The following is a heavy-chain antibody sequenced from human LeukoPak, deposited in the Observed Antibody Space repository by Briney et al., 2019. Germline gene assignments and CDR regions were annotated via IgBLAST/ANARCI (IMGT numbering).Heavy chain of an antibody. CDR3: AAGVVAADCYYNCYMDV. V-gene: IGHV3-21*01. Sequence: GESLRQACSFYGFTLRSHRITWVRQAPGRGLERVPSISSSSCYISNADSMKGRFSMSRENGTNSLYLQMNSLRGEDTAVYYCAAGVVAADCYYNCYMDVWGKGSTVTVYS. D-gene: IGHD2-15*01. CDR2: ISSSSCYI. J-gene: IGHJ6*03. CDR1: GFTLRSHR.